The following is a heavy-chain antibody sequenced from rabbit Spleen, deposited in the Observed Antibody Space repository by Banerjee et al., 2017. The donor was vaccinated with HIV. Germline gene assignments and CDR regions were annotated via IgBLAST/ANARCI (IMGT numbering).Heavy chain of an antibody. D-gene: IGHD4-1*01. Sequence: QEQLKESGGDLVKPGASLTLTCTASGVSFSDRDVMCWVRQAPGKGLEWIACINTATGKPVYATWAKGRFTISTTSSTTVTLQMTSLTAADTATYFCARDLAGAIGWNFNLWGQGTLVTVS. CDR2: INTATGKP. J-gene: IGHJ4*01. CDR3: ARDLAGAIGWNFNL. CDR1: GVSFSDRDV. V-gene: IGHV1S45*01.